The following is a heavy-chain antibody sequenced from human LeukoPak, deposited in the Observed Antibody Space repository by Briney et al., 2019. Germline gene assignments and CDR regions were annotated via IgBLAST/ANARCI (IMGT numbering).Heavy chain of an antibody. CDR2: MWFDGSNA. D-gene: IGHD2-21*02. J-gene: IGHJ6*03. Sequence: PGGSLRLSCAASGFNFINYGMLWVLQAPGNGLEWVAAMWFDGSNAHYADSVKGRFTISRDSSKNTVYLPMNSLRADDTAVYYCAKDGVVTAVPRGAYYNYYVAVWGKGTTVSVSS. V-gene: IGHV3-33*06. CDR3: AKDGVVTAVPRGAYYNYYVAV. CDR1: GFNFINYG.